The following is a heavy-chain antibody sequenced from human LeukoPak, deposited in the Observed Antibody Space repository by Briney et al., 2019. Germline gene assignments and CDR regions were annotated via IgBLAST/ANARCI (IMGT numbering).Heavy chain of an antibody. V-gene: IGHV3-23*01. CDR1: GYMFSSYA. D-gene: IGHD6-19*01. J-gene: IGHJ4*02. Sequence: GGSLRLSCAASGYMFSSYAMSWVRQAPGKGLEWVSGISGSGGRTDYADSVKGRFTISRDNAKNSLYLQMNSLRAEDTAVYYCARSSGWYGWGQGTLVTVSS. CDR2: ISGSGGRT. CDR3: ARSSGWYG.